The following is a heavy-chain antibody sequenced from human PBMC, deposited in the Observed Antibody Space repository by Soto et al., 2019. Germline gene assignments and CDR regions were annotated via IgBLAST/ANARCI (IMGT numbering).Heavy chain of an antibody. CDR3: ARSMTNAYDY. D-gene: IGHD4-17*01. Sequence: SETLSLTCAVYGGSFSGYYWSWIRQPPGKGLEWIGEINHSGSTNYNPFLKSRVTISVDTSKNQFSLKLSSVTAADTAVYYCARSMTNAYDYWGQGTLVTVSS. CDR2: INHSGST. J-gene: IGHJ4*02. V-gene: IGHV4-34*01. CDR1: GGSFSGYY.